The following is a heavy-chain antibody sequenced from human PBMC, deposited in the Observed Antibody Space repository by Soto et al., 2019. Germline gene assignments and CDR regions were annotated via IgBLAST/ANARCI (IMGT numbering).Heavy chain of an antibody. V-gene: IGHV3-23*01. CDR3: AKDARPTT. J-gene: IGHJ5*02. CDR2: INESGSKT. CDR1: GFTFGNYA. Sequence: SLRLSCAASGFTFGNYAMTWVRQAPGKGLEWVSTINESGSKTYYADSVKGRFTISSDKSKNTLSLQMNSLRAEDTAVYFCAKDARPTTWGQGTLVTVSS.